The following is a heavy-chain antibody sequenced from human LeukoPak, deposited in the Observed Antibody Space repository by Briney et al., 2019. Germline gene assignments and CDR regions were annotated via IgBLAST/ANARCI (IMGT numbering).Heavy chain of an antibody. J-gene: IGHJ4*02. V-gene: IGHV4-61*01. Sequence: PSETLFLTCTVSGGSVSSGTYYWSWIRQPPGKGLEWIGYIYYCGSTNYNPSLKSRVTISVDTSKNQFSLKLSSVTAADTAVYYCARDRVRGNSNPFFDYWGQGTLVTVSS. D-gene: IGHD4-11*01. CDR3: ARDRVRGNSNPFFDY. CDR2: IYYCGST. CDR1: GGSVSSGTYY.